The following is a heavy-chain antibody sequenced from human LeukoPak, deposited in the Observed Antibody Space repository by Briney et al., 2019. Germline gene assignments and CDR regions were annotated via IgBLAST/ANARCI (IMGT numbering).Heavy chain of an antibody. Sequence: ASVKVSCKASGYTFTSYDINWVRQATGQGLECMRWMNPNSGNTGYAQKFQGRVNITRNTSISTTYMELSSLRSEDPAVYFCARDLAIMVVFYYMDVWGEGTTVTVS. D-gene: IGHD3-10*01. CDR2: MNPNSGNT. CDR1: GYTFTSYD. J-gene: IGHJ6*03. CDR3: ARDLAIMVVFYYMDV. V-gene: IGHV1-8*03.